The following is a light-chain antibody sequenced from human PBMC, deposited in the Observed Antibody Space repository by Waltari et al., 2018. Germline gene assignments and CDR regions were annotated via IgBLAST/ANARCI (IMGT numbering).Light chain of an antibody. CDR1: QSVSSN. CDR2: GAS. V-gene: IGKV3-15*01. J-gene: IGKJ1*01. CDR3: QQYNTWSGT. Sequence: EIVMTQSPATLSVSPGERATLSCRASQSVSSNLAWYQQKPDQTPRLLIYGASTRATGIPARFSGSGSGTEFTLTISSLQSEDFAVYYCQQYNTWSGTFGQGTKVEIK.